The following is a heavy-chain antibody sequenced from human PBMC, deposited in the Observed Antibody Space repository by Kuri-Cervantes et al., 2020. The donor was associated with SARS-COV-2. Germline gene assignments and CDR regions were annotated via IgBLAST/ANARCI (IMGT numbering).Heavy chain of an antibody. CDR1: GYTLNTFG. V-gene: IGHV1-18*01. CDR3: ARVSSMYLLTYYFDF. CDR2: SSAYSDDT. Sequence: ASVKVSCKASGYTLNTFGITWVRQAPGQGLEWMGRSSAYSDDTSSAEKFKGRVTMTQDTSTNTAYMEITDLRSDDTAIYFCARVSSMYLLTYYFDFWGQGSLVTVSS. D-gene: IGHD2-15*01. J-gene: IGHJ4*02.